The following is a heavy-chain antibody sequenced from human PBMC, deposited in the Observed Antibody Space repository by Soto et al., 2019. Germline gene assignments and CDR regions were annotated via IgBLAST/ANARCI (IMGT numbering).Heavy chain of an antibody. Sequence: SETLSLTCTVSGGSISSSSYYWGWIRQPPGKGLEWIGSTYYSGSTYYNPSLKSRVTISVDTSKNQFSLKLSSVTAADTAVYYCARHGPPDYWGQGTLVTVSS. CDR1: GGSISSSSYY. V-gene: IGHV4-39*01. CDR2: TYYSGST. CDR3: ARHGPPDY. J-gene: IGHJ4*02.